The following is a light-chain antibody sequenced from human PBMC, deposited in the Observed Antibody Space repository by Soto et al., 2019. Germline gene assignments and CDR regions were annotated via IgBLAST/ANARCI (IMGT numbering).Light chain of an antibody. Sequence: QSVLTQPPSVSGAPGQRVSISCTGGSSNIGAGYDVHWYQQLPGRAPKLLIHGNTNRPSGVPERFSGSKSGTSASLAITGLQAEDEADYHCQSYDTSLSGSGIFGGGTKVTVL. CDR1: SSNIGAGYD. CDR2: GNT. CDR3: QSYDTSLSGSGI. V-gene: IGLV1-40*01. J-gene: IGLJ2*01.